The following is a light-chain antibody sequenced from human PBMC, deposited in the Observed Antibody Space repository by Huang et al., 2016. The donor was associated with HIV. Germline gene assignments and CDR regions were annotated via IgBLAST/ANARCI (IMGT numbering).Light chain of an antibody. CDR1: QRLLHSNGYNY. Sequence: DIVMTQSPLSLPVTPGEPASISCRSSQRLLHSNGYNYLNWYLQKPGQSPQLLIYLGSDRASGVPDRLSGSGSGRDFTLKISRVEAEDVGVYYCMQGLQTPYTFGQGTKLEIK. V-gene: IGKV2-28*01. CDR2: LGS. J-gene: IGKJ2*01. CDR3: MQGLQTPYT.